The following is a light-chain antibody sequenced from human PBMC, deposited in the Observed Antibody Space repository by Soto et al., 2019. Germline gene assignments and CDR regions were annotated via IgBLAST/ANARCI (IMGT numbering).Light chain of an antibody. CDR2: AAS. CDR3: QQSYSAPLT. Sequence: DIQMTQSPSSLSASVGDRVTITCRASQSISNYLNWYQQKPGKAPNLLIYAASSLHSGVPSKFSGSGSGTDFTLTISSLQPEDFASYYCQQSYSAPLTFGGGTKVEI. J-gene: IGKJ4*01. CDR1: QSISNY. V-gene: IGKV1-39*01.